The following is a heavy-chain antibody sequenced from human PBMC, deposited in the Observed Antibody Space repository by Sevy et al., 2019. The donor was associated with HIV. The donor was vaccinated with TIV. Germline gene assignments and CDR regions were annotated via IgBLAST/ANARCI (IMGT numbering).Heavy chain of an antibody. J-gene: IGHJ1*01. Sequence: SETLSLICTVSGGSVSTGTYYWSWIRQPPGKGLEWIGYIHYSGSTNYNPFLKSRVTISVDTSKNQFSLKLTSVTAADAAVYYCARGARLRAEYFHYWGQGTLVTVSS. CDR1: GGSVSTGTYY. CDR2: IHYSGST. D-gene: IGHD2-21*02. CDR3: ARGARLRAEYFHY. V-gene: IGHV4-61*01.